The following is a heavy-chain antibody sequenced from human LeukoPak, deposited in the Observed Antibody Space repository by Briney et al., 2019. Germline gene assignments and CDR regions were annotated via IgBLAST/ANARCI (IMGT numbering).Heavy chain of an antibody. V-gene: IGHV1-3*01. Sequence: ASVKVSCKASGYTFTSYAMHWVRQAPGQRLEWMGWINAGNGNTKYSQKFQGRVTITRDTSASTAYMELSSLRSEDTAVYYCARASSGYYSSFDYWGQGTLVTVSS. J-gene: IGHJ4*02. D-gene: IGHD3-22*01. CDR3: ARASSGYYSSFDY. CDR2: INAGNGNT. CDR1: GYTFTSYA.